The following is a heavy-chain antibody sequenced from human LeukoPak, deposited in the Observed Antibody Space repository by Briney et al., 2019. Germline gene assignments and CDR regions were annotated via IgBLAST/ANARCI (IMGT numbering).Heavy chain of an antibody. CDR2: IWYDGSNK. V-gene: IGHV3-33*01. CDR3: ARDHGEFDY. J-gene: IGHJ4*02. D-gene: IGHD3-10*01. Sequence: HPGGSLRLSCAASGFTFSSYGMHWVRQAPGKGLEWVAVIWYDGSNKYYADSVKGRFTISRDNAKNSLYLQMNSLRAEDTAVYYCARDHGEFDYWGQGTLVTVSS. CDR1: GFTFSSYG.